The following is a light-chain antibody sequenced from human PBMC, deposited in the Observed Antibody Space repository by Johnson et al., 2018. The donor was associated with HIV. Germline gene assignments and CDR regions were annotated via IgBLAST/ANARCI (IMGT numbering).Light chain of an antibody. V-gene: IGLV1-51*01. CDR1: SSNIGNNS. CDR2: DNN. Sequence: QSVLTQPPSVSAAPGQKVTISCSGSSSNIGNNSVSWYQQVPGIAPKLLIYDNNKRPSGIPNRFSGSKSGTSATLGITGLQTGDEADYYCGTWDNSLSAGGVFGTGTKVTVL. J-gene: IGLJ1*01. CDR3: GTWDNSLSAGGV.